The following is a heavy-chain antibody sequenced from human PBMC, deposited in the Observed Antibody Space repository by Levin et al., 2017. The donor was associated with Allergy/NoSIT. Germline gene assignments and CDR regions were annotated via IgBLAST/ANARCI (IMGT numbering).Heavy chain of an antibody. J-gene: IGHJ5*02. D-gene: IGHD3-22*01. CDR3: AREGSSVYFNWFDP. CDR2: IYHTGGT. CDR1: GGSISSYY. V-gene: IGHV4-59*01. Sequence: TSSETLSLTCTVSGGSISSYYWSWIRQPPGKGLEWIGYIYHTGGTNYNPSLKSRVTMSVDTSKNQFSLKLRSVTAADTAVYYCAREGSSVYFNWFDPWGQGTLVTVSS.